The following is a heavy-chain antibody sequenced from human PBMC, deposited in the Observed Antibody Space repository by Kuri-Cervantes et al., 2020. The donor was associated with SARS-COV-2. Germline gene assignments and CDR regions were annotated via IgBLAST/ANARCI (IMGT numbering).Heavy chain of an antibody. Sequence: GEXXKISXAATGFAFTSYSLNWVRQAPGKGLEWLSYITRSGCTLHYADSVKGRFTISRDNAKNLLFLQMNSLRDEDTAVYYCARDRGSDGGDLYFDYWGQGTLVTVSS. CDR2: ITRSGCTL. D-gene: IGHD1-26*01. V-gene: IGHV3-48*02. CDR3: ARDRGSDGGDLYFDY. CDR1: GFAFTSYS. J-gene: IGHJ4*02.